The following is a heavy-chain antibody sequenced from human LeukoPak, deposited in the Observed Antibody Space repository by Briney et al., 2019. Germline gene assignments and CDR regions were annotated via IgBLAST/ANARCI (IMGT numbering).Heavy chain of an antibody. CDR1: GGSIGTYY. Sequence: SETLSLTCIVSGGSIGTYYWSWIRQAPGKGLEWVGYIYVTGSTRYNPYLQSRVIISVDTSRNQFFLKMSSVAAADTAVYYCARDIGGGIEDMDVWGTGTKVTVSS. V-gene: IGHV4-4*09. J-gene: IGHJ6*03. D-gene: IGHD3-16*02. CDR3: ARDIGGGIEDMDV. CDR2: IYVTGST.